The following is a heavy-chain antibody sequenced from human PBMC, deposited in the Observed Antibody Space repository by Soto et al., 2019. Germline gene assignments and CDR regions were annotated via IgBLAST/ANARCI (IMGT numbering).Heavy chain of an antibody. V-gene: IGHV3-48*03. CDR2: IRSSGSTI. CDR1: GFTFSSYE. Sequence: EVQLVESGGGLVQPGGSLRLSCAASGFTFSSYEMNWVRQAPGKGLEWVSYIRSSGSTIYYADSVKGRFTISRDNAKNTQYSQNNRLRDEDKAVYYCARDKVVVIHLGVVDYHGMDDWGQGTTVTVSS. CDR3: ARDKVVVIHLGVVDYHGMDD. D-gene: IGHD3-22*01. J-gene: IGHJ6*02.